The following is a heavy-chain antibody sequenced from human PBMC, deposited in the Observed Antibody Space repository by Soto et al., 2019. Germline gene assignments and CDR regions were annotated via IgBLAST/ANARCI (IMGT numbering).Heavy chain of an antibody. CDR1: GGSFSGYY. J-gene: IGHJ5*02. V-gene: IGHV4-34*01. CDR2: INHSGST. CDR3: ARVRSPHYDFGSVDYVGNWFDP. D-gene: IGHD3-3*01. Sequence: PSETLSLTCAVYGGSFSGYYWSWIRQPPGKGLEWIGEINHSGSTNYNPSLKSRVTISVDTSKNQFSLKLSSVTAADTAVYYCARVRSPHYDFGSVDYVGNWFDPWGQGTLVTVSS.